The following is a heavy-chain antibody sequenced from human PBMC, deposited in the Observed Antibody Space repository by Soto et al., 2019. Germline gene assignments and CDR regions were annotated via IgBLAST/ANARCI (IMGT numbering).Heavy chain of an antibody. V-gene: IGHV4-34*01. Sequence: SATLSLTCAVYGRSFSGYYWSWIRQPPGKGLEWIGEINHSGSTNYNPYLKSRVTISVDTSKNQFSLKLSSVTAADTAVYYCARVYTAGTLWYYYYYGMDVWGQGTTVT. CDR3: ARVYTAGTLWYYYYYGMDV. J-gene: IGHJ6*02. D-gene: IGHD6-13*01. CDR1: GRSFSGYY. CDR2: INHSGST.